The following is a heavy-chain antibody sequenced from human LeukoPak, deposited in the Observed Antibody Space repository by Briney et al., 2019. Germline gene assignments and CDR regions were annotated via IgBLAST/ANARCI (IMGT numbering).Heavy chain of an antibody. J-gene: IGHJ4*02. CDR1: GGSISSGYY. Sequence: SQTLSLTCTVSGGSISSGYYWGWIRQPPGKGLEWIGSIYHSGSTYYNPSLKSRVTISVDTSKNQFSLKLSSVTAADTAVYYCARVNGRGRWLQVDYFDYWGQGTLATVSS. CDR2: IYHSGST. V-gene: IGHV4-38-2*02. CDR3: ARVNGRGRWLQVDYFDY. D-gene: IGHD5-24*01.